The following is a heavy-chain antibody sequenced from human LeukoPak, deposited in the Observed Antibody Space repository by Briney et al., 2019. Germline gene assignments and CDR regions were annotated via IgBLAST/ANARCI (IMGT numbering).Heavy chain of an antibody. J-gene: IGHJ4*02. Sequence: SETLSLTCTVSGGSISSSSYYWGWIRQPPGKGLEWIGTIYYSGSTFYNPSLKSRVTISVDTSKNQFSLKLSSVTAADTAVYYCAAEYGSGSYSRIGYWGQGTLVTVSS. V-gene: IGHV4-39*07. CDR1: GGSISSSSYY. CDR2: IYYSGST. CDR3: AAEYGSGSYSRIGY. D-gene: IGHD3-10*01.